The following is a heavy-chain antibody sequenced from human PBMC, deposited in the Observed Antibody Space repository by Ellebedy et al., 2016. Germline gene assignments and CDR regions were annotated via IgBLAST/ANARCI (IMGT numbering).Heavy chain of an antibody. CDR3: ARDPNCDYGGNCFDY. V-gene: IGHV3-30*04. CDR2: ISYDGSNK. CDR1: GFTFSSYA. Sequence: GGSLRLSCAASGFTFSSYAMHWVRQAPGKGLEWVAVISYDGSNKYYADSVKGRFTISRDNSKNTLYLQMNSLRAEDTAVYYCARDPNCDYGGNCFDYWGQGTLVTVSS. J-gene: IGHJ4*02. D-gene: IGHD4-23*01.